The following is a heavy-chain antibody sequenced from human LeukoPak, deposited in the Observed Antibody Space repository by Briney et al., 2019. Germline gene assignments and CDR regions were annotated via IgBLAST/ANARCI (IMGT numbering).Heavy chain of an antibody. CDR3: AREWVYCSGGSCYGYFDY. V-gene: IGHV3-21*01. CDR1: GFTFNNYA. J-gene: IGHJ4*02. CDR2: ISSSSSYI. Sequence: GGSLRLSCAASGFTFNNYAMSWVRQAPGKGLEWVSSISSSSSYIYYADSVKGRFTISRDNAKNSLYLQMNSLRAEDTAVYYCAREWVYCSGGSCYGYFDYWGQGTLVTVSS. D-gene: IGHD2-15*01.